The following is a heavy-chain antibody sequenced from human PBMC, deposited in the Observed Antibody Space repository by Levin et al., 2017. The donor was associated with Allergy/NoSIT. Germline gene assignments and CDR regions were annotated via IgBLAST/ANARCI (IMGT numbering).Heavy chain of an antibody. V-gene: IGHV1-46*02. CDR3: AREEEVFDGVGSYRAEYFQN. J-gene: IGHJ1*01. CDR2: INPGSGST. D-gene: IGHD3-16*02. CDR1: GYTLHTHY. Sequence: KISCKASGYTLHTHYIHWVRQAPGLGLEWMGTINPGSGSTRYAQKFQGRVTLTRDTSANTVDMDLSSLTSEDTAMYYCAREEEVFDGVGSYRAEYFQNWGQGTLVTVSS.